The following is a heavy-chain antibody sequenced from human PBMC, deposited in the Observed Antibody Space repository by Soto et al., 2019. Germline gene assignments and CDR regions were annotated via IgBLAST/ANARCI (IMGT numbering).Heavy chain of an antibody. V-gene: IGHV3-48*03. CDR1: GFTFSGYE. J-gene: IGHJ4*02. CDR2: ITSGSSI. CDR3: ARESKDLTSNFDN. Sequence: PGGSLRLSCAASGFTFSGYEMNWVRQAPGKGLEWVSYITSGSSIYYGDSMKGRFTISRDNAKNSLYLEMNSLRAEDTAVYYCARESKDLTSNFDNWGQGTLVTVSS.